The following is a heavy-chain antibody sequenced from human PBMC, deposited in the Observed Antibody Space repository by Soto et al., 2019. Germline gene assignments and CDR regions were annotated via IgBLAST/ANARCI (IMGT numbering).Heavy chain of an antibody. CDR1: GFTFVSYG. J-gene: IGHJ6*02. V-gene: IGHV3-30*18. D-gene: IGHD5-18*01. CDR3: VKERYAQLWLEDYGMDV. CDR2: ISYDGTDK. Sequence: WGSLRLSCAASGFTFVSYGIRCVRHSPLKWLEWVALISYDGTDKYYADSVKGRFTISRDNSKNTLYLQMSSLGPEDTAVYYCVKERYAQLWLEDYGMDVWGQGTTVTVS.